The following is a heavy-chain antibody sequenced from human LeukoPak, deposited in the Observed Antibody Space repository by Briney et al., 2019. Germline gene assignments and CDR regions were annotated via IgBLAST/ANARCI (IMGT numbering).Heavy chain of an antibody. CDR2: IKQDGSEK. Sequence: PGGSLRLSCAASGFTFSSYWMSWVRQAPGKGLEWVANIKQDGSEKYYVDSVKGRFTISRDNAKNSLYLQMNSLRAEDTAVYYCARVGETYYDFWSGYYTKIHYYGMDVWGQGTTVTVSS. D-gene: IGHD3-3*01. V-gene: IGHV3-7*01. CDR1: GFTFSSYW. CDR3: ARVGETYYDFWSGYYTKIHYYGMDV. J-gene: IGHJ6*02.